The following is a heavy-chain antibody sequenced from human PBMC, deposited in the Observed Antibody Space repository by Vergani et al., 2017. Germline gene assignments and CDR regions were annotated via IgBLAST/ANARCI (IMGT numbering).Heavy chain of an antibody. CDR2: IIPILGIA. D-gene: IGHD5-18*01. CDR1: GGTFSSYT. J-gene: IGHJ6*02. Sequence: VQLVESGGGLVKPGSSVKVSCKASGGTFSSYTISWVRQAPGQGLEWMGRIIPILGIAKSAQKFQGRVTITADKSTSTAYMELSSLRSEDTAVYYCARVLGYSYGSDYYGMDVWGQGTTVTVSS. V-gene: IGHV1-69*09. CDR3: ARVLGYSYGSDYYGMDV.